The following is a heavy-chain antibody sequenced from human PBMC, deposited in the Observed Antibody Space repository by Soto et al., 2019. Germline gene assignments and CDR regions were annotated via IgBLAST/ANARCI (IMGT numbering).Heavy chain of an antibody. J-gene: IGHJ4*02. CDR3: ARGFMGRYYYDSSGLDY. CDR1: GFTFSSYW. V-gene: IGHV3-7*03. D-gene: IGHD3-22*01. Sequence: EVQLVESGGGLVQPGGSLRLSCAASGFTFSSYWMSWVRQAPGKGLEWVANIKQDGSEKYYVDSVKGRFTNSRDNAKNSLYLQMNSLRAEDTAVYYCARGFMGRYYYDSSGLDYWGQGTLVTVSS. CDR2: IKQDGSEK.